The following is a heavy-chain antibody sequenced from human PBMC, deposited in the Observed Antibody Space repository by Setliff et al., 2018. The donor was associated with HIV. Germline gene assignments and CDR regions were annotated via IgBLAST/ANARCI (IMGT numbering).Heavy chain of an antibody. CDR2: ISSGGRTI. V-gene: IGHV3-48*02. D-gene: IGHD1-26*01. J-gene: IGHJ5*01. CDR1: GFTFSSYS. CDR3: AKDRNWDPPYWFDS. Sequence: GGSLRLSCAASGFTFSSYSMNWVRQAPGKGLEWVSYISSGGRTIYYADAVKGRFTISRDNAKNSLYLQMNSLRDEDTAVYYCAKDRNWDPPYWFDSWGQGTLVTVSS.